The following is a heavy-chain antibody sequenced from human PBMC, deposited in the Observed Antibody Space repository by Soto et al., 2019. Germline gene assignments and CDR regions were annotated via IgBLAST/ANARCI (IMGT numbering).Heavy chain of an antibody. D-gene: IGHD3-22*01. CDR3: ARVSISMITIDY. Sequence: ASETLSLTCTVSGGSISSGGYYWSWIRQHPGKGLKWIGYIYYSGSTYYNPSLKSRVTISVDTSKNHFSLKLTSVTAADTAVYYCARVSISMITIDYWGQGTLVTVSS. CDR1: GGSISSGGYY. CDR2: IYYSGST. V-gene: IGHV4-31*03. J-gene: IGHJ4*02.